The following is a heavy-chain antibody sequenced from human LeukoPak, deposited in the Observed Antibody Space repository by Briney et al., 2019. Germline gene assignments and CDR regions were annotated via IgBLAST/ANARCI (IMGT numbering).Heavy chain of an antibody. J-gene: IGHJ4*02. CDR1: GDSISSYY. CDR2: IYYSGSA. CDR3: ARGLITMVRGVIITGEFDY. D-gene: IGHD3-10*01. V-gene: IGHV4-59*01. Sequence: PSETLSLTCTVSGDSISSYYWSWIRQPPGKGLEWIGYIYYSGSANYNPSLKSRVTISVDTSKNQFSLSLSSVTAADTAVYHCARGLITMVRGVIITGEFDYWGQGTLVTVSS.